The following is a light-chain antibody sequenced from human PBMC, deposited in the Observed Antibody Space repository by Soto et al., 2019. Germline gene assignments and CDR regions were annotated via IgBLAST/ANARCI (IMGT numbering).Light chain of an antibody. CDR3: SSYAGSNNFV. CDR1: SSDVGGYNY. J-gene: IGLJ1*01. Sequence: TEQTSASGSPGQSVTISCTGTSSDVGGYNYVSWYQQHPGKAPKLMIYEVSERPSGVPDRFSGSKSSNTASLTVSGLQAEDEADYYCSSYAGSNNFVFGTGTNVTVL. V-gene: IGLV2-8*01. CDR2: EVS.